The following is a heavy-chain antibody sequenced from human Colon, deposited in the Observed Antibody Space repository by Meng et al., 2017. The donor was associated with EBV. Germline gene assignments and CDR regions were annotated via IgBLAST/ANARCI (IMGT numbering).Heavy chain of an antibody. CDR2: IYHGGTT. V-gene: IGHV4-30-2*01. CDR1: GDSISSGDYS. CDR3: ARGPYCGGDCYWFDP. Sequence: HLLRQQFDSGLVQPSPSLSLTCAVSGDSISSGDYSWSWIRQPPGQGLEWIGYIYHGGTTYNTSLKSRVTISVDNSKNQFSLRLTSVTAADTAVYYCARGPYCGGDCYWFDPWGQGTLVTVSS. J-gene: IGHJ5*02. D-gene: IGHD2-21*02.